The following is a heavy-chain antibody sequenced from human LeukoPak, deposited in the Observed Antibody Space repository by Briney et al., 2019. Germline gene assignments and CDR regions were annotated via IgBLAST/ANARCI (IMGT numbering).Heavy chain of an antibody. J-gene: IGHJ4*02. D-gene: IGHD1-26*01. Sequence: GGSLRLSCAASGFTFSDYYMTWIRQAPGKGLEWVSYITTSGSSTNYADSVKGRFTISRDNAKNSLYLQTNSLRAEDTAVYYCARRSSGSSFDYWGQGTLVTVSS. CDR3: ARRSSGSSFDY. V-gene: IGHV3-11*03. CDR1: GFTFSDYY. CDR2: ITTSGSST.